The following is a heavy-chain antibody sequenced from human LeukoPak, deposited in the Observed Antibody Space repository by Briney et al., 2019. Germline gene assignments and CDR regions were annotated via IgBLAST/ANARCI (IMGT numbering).Heavy chain of an antibody. D-gene: IGHD6-6*01. CDR3: ARAWIGKQLGSFHYYYGMDV. V-gene: IGHV3-7*01. CDR1: GFTFSSYW. CDR2: INHNGNVN. Sequence: GGSLRLSCAASGFTFSSYWMNWARQAPGKGLEWVASINHNGNVNYYVDSVKGRFTISRDNAKNSLYLQMSNLRAEDTAVYYCARAWIGKQLGSFHYYYGMDVWGQGTTVTVSS. J-gene: IGHJ6*02.